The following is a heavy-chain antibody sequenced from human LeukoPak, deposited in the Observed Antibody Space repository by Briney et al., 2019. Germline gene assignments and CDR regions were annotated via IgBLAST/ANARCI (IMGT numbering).Heavy chain of an antibody. D-gene: IGHD6-6*01. Sequence: GGSLRLSCAASGFTFSSYEMNWVRQAPGKGLEWVSSISSSSSYIYYADSVKGRFTISRDNAKNSLYLQMNSLRAEDTAVYYCARPPIEYSSSSGAFDIWGQGTMVTVSS. V-gene: IGHV3-21*01. CDR1: GFTFSSYE. CDR3: ARPPIEYSSSSGAFDI. J-gene: IGHJ3*02. CDR2: ISSSSSYI.